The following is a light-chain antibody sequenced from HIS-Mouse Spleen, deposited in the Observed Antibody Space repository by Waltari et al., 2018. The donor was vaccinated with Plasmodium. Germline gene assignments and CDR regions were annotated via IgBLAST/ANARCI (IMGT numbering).Light chain of an antibody. Sequence: DIQMTQSPSTLSASVGDRVTITYRASQSISSGLAWYQLKPGKAPKLLIYKGSSLESGVPSRFSGSGSGTEFTLTISSLQPDDFATYYCQQYNSYSYTFGQGTKVEIK. V-gene: IGKV1-5*03. CDR2: KGS. CDR3: QQYNSYSYT. J-gene: IGKJ2*01. CDR1: QSISSG.